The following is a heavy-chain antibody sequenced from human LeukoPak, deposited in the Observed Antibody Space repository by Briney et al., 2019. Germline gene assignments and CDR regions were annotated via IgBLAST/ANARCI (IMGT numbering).Heavy chain of an antibody. CDR3: ARTMVRGVITYYYYGMDV. V-gene: IGHV4-59*01. J-gene: IGHJ6*02. CDR1: GGSISSYY. CDR2: IYYSGST. D-gene: IGHD3-10*01. Sequence: SETLSPTCTVSGGSISSYYWSWIRQPPGKGLEWIGYIYYSGSTNYNPSLKSRVTISVDTSKNQFSLKLSSVTAADTAVYYCARTMVRGVITYYYYGMDVWGQGTTVTVSS.